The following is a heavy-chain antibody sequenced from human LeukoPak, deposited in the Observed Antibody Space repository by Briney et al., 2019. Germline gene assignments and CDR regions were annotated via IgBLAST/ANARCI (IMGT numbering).Heavy chain of an antibody. V-gene: IGHV1-69*06. CDR3: ARDWVLGYCSGGSCPNWFDP. CDR1: GGTFSGYA. CDR2: IIPIFGTA. J-gene: IGHJ5*02. Sequence: ASVKVSCKASGGTFSGYAISWVRQAPGQGLEWMGGIIPIFGTANYAQKFQGRVTITADKSTSTAYMELSSLRSEDTAVYYCARDWVLGYCSGGSCPNWFDPWGQGTLVTVSS. D-gene: IGHD2-15*01.